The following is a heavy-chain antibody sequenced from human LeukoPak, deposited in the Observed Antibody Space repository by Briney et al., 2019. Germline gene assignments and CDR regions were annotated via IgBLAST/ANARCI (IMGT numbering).Heavy chain of an antibody. D-gene: IGHD2-21*02. CDR3: ARDRGAYCGGDCYLGFDY. CDR1: GFTFSSYT. CDR2: IAGSSGYI. V-gene: IGHV3-21*01. J-gene: IGHJ4*01. Sequence: PGGSLRLSCAASGFTFSSYTMNWVRQAPGKGLEWVSSIAGSSGYISYADSVKGRFTISRDNAKKSLYLQMTSLTAEDTAVYYCARDRGAYCGGDCYLGFDYWGRGTLVAVSS.